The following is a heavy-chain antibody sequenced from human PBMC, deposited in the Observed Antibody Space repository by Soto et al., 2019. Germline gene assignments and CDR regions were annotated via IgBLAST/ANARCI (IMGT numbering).Heavy chain of an antibody. CDR3: ARQGEHSSSYFLDS. D-gene: IGHD6-6*01. CDR1: GDSIDTSSYC. Sequence: PSETLSLTCTVSGDSIDTSSYCWGWIRQPPGKGLEWIGSVCYRGTTYYNPSLKSRLTISVDTSKRQFSLKLSSVTAADTAVFYCARQGEHSSSYFLDSWRQGTLATVSS. V-gene: IGHV4-39*01. CDR2: VCYRGTT. J-gene: IGHJ4*02.